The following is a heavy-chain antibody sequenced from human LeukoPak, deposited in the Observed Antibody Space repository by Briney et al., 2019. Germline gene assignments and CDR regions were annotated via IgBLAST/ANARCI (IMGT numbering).Heavy chain of an antibody. Sequence: GGSLRLSCAASGFTFSDYYMSWIRQAPGKGLEWVSYISSSGSTIYYADSVKGRFTISRDNAKNSLYLQMNSLRAEDAAVYYCARAHSNYPYYYYYMDVWGKGTTVTVSS. CDR3: ARAHSNYPYYYYYMDV. CDR2: ISSSGSTI. D-gene: IGHD4-11*01. CDR1: GFTFSDYY. V-gene: IGHV3-11*01. J-gene: IGHJ6*03.